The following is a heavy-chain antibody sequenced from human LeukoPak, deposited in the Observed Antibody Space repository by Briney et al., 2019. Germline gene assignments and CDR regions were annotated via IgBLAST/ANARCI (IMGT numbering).Heavy chain of an antibody. CDR3: ARGTYYDSSGYFYYFDY. V-gene: IGHV4-31*03. J-gene: IGHJ4*02. D-gene: IGHD3-22*01. Sequence: PSQTLSLTCTVSGGSISSGGYYWSWIRQHPGKGLEWIGYIYYSGSTYYNPSLKSRVTISVDTSKNQFSLKLSSVTAADTAVYYCARGTYYDSSGYFYYFDYWGQGTLVTVSS. CDR2: IYYSGST. CDR1: GGSISSGGYY.